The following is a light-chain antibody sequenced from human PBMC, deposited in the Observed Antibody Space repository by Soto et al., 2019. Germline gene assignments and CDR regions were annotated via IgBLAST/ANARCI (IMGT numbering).Light chain of an antibody. CDR2: GAS. V-gene: IGKV3-15*01. CDR3: QQYNNWPLT. J-gene: IGKJ4*01. CDR1: QTVDTN. Sequence: EIVMTQSPVTLSVSPGEGATLSCRASQTVDTNLAWYQKKPGQAPRLLIFGASTRATGIPARFSGVGSGTEFTLTISSLQSEDFAVYSCQQYNNWPLTFGGGTKVEIK.